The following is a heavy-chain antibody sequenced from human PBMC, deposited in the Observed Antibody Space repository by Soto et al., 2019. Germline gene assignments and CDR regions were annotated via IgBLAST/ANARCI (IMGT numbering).Heavy chain of an antibody. J-gene: IGHJ4*02. D-gene: IGHD3-9*01. CDR1: GFTFSGYS. V-gene: IGHV3-48*02. CDR2: ISSGSKTI. CDR3: AREDILGVRSFDY. Sequence: GGSLRLSCAASGFTFSGYSVNWVRQAPGKGLEWVSYISSGSKTIYYAESVKGRFTVSRDNARNSQYLQMNSLRDEDTAVYYCAREDILGVRSFDYWGQGTLVSVSS.